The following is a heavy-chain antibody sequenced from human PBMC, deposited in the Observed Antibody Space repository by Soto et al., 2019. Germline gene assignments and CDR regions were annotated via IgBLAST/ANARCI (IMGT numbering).Heavy chain of an antibody. CDR1: GDSVSSNGAA. Sequence: SQTLSLTCAISGDSVSSNGAAWNWIRQSPSRGLEWLVRTYYRSKWYNVYAVSVKSRITINPDTSKSQFSLQLNSVTPEDTAVYYCARDKHDYFNRGIGFDTWGQGILVTVSS. J-gene: IGHJ5*02. V-gene: IGHV6-1*01. CDR2: TYYRSKWYN. CDR3: ARDKHDYFNRGIGFDT. D-gene: IGHD4-17*01.